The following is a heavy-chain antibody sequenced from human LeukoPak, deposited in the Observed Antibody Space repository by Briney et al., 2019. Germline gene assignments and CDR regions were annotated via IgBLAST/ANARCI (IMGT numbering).Heavy chain of an antibody. CDR3: ARASYYYDTSGLGAFDI. Sequence: GGSLRLSCAASGFTVEDYGRSWVRQAPGKGLEWVSGINWNGDRKGHPDSVKGRFTISSHSAKPSLYLQMNSLRAEDTALYHCARASYYYDTSGLGAFDIWGQGTMVIVSS. CDR2: INWNGDRK. D-gene: IGHD3-22*01. V-gene: IGHV3-20*01. CDR1: GFTVEDYG. J-gene: IGHJ3*02.